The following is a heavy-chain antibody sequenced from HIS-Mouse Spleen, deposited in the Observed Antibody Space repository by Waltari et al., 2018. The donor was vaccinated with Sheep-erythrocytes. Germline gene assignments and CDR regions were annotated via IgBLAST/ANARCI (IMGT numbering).Heavy chain of an antibody. CDR2: IYYSGGT. J-gene: IGHJ3*02. V-gene: IGHV4-59*08. D-gene: IGHD1-26*01. CDR1: GGSISSYY. Sequence: QVQLQESGPGLVKPSETLSLTCTVSGGSISSYYWSWIRQPPGKGLEWIGYIYYSGGTTSNPSLKSRVTISVDTSKNQFSLKLSSVTAADTAVYYCARFSRPRFWPVGATAFDIWGQGTMVTVSS. CDR3: ARFSRPRFWPVGATAFDI.